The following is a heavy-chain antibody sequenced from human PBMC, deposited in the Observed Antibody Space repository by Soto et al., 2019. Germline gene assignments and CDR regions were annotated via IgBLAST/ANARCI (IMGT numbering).Heavy chain of an antibody. J-gene: IGHJ3*02. CDR3: AHEALEGYSSGWFESFDI. CDR1: GGTFSSYA. V-gene: IGHV1-69*01. CDR2: IIPIFGTA. Sequence: QVQLVQSGAEVKKPGSSVKVSCKASGGTFSSYAISWVRQAPGQGLEWMGGIIPIFGTANYAQQFQGRVTITADESTSTAYMELSSLRSEDTAVYYCAHEALEGYSSGWFESFDIWGQGTMVTVS. D-gene: IGHD6-19*01.